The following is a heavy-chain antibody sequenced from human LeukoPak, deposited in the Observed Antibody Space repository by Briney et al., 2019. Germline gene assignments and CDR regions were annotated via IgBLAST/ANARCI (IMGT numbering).Heavy chain of an antibody. CDR1: GGSISSYY. CDR3: AREGPHLVGYGSGSYYRGGSDY. D-gene: IGHD3-10*01. Sequence: SETLSLTCTVSGGSISSYYWSWIRQPPGKGLEWIGEINHSGSTNYNPSLKSRVTISVDTSKNQFSLKLSSVTAADTAVYYCAREGPHLVGYGSGSYYRGGSDYWGQGTLVTVSS. J-gene: IGHJ4*02. V-gene: IGHV4-34*01. CDR2: INHSGST.